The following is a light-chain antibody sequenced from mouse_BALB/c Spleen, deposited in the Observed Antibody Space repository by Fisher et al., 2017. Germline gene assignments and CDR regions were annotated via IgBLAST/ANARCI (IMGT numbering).Light chain of an antibody. J-gene: IGKJ4*01. CDR2: RTS. CDR3: QQWSGYPFT. V-gene: IGKV4-58*01. CDR1: SSVSSSY. Sequence: DIVITQTPAIMAASLGQKVTMTCSASSSVSSSYLHWYQQKSGASPKPLIHRTSNLASGVPARFSGSGSGTSYSLTISSVEAEDDATYYCQQWSGYPFTFGSGTKLEIK.